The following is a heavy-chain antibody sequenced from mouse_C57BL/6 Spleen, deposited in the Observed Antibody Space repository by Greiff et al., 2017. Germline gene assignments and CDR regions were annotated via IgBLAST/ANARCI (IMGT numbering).Heavy chain of an antibody. D-gene: IGHD1-1*01. Sequence: QVQLKQPGAELVMPGASVKLSCKASGYTFTSYWMHWVKQRPGQGLEWIGEIDPSDSYTNYNQKFKGKSTLTVDKSSSTAYMQLSSLTSEDSAVYYCARRGLYYGSSYFDYWGQGTTLTVSS. J-gene: IGHJ2*01. CDR1: GYTFTSYW. V-gene: IGHV1-69*01. CDR2: IDPSDSYT. CDR3: ARRGLYYGSSYFDY.